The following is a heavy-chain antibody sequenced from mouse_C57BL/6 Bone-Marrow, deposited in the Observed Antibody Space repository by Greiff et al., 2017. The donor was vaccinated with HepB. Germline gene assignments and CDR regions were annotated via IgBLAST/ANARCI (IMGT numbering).Heavy chain of an antibody. CDR1: GFTFNTYA. CDR3: VSEIYYGNPFAY. V-gene: IGHV10-3*01. D-gene: IGHD2-1*01. Sequence: GGGLVQPKGSLKLSCAASGFTFNTYAMHWVRQAPGKGLEWVARIRSKSSNYVTYYADSVKDRFTISRDDSQSMLYLQMNNLKTEDTAMYYCVSEIYYGNPFAYWGQGTLVTVSA. J-gene: IGHJ3*01. CDR2: IRSKSSNYVT.